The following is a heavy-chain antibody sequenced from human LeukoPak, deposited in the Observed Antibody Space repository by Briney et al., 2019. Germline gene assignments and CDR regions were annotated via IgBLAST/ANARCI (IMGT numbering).Heavy chain of an antibody. CDR1: GGSISSGDYY. Sequence: SQTLSLTCTVSGGSISSGDYYWSWIRQPPGKGLECIGYIYYSGSTYYNPSLKSRITISVDTSKNQFSLKLSSVTAADTAVYYCARDLTGGAFDIWGQGTMVTASS. V-gene: IGHV4-30-4*01. CDR2: IYYSGST. D-gene: IGHD3-9*01. CDR3: ARDLTGGAFDI. J-gene: IGHJ3*02.